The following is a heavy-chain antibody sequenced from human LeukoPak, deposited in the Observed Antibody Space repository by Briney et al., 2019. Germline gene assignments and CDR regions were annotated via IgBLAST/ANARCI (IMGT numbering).Heavy chain of an antibody. J-gene: IGHJ4*02. V-gene: IGHV3-23*01. CDR2: ISGSGGST. D-gene: IGHD5-24*01. CDR1: RFTFSSSA. CDR3: AKGGPQFFDY. Sequence: GSLRLSCAASRFTFSSSAMSWVRQAPGKGLEWVSTISGSGGSTYSTDSVKGQFTISRDNSKSTLYLQMNSLRVEDTAIYYCAKGGPQFFDYWGQGTLVTVSS.